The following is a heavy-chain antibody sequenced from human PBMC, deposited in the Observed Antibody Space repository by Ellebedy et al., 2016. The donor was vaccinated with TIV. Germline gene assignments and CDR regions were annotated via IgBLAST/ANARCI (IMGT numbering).Heavy chain of an antibody. J-gene: IGHJ6*02. CDR1: GGSFSGYY. D-gene: IGHD5-12*01. Sequence: SETLSLTXAVYGGSFSGYYWSWIRQPPGKGLEWIWEINHSGSTNYNPSLKSRVTISVDTSKNQFSLKLSSVTAADTAVYYCARGLREGWLRKPKNRKNYYYGMDVWGQGTTVTVSS. CDR2: INHSGST. V-gene: IGHV4-34*01. CDR3: ARGLREGWLRKPKNRKNYYYGMDV.